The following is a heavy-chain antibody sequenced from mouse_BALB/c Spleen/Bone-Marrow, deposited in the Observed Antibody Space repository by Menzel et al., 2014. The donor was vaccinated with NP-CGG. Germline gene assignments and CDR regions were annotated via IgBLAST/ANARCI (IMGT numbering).Heavy chain of an antibody. V-gene: IGHV3-6*02. Sequence: EVKLMESGPGLVKPSQSLSLPCSVTGYSITSGYYWNWIRQFPGNKLEWMGYISYDGSNNYNPSLKNRISITRDTSKNQFFLKLNSVTTEDTATYYCARGGPFDYWGQGTTLTVSS. J-gene: IGHJ2*01. CDR1: GYSITSGYY. CDR3: ARGGPFDY. CDR2: ISYDGSN.